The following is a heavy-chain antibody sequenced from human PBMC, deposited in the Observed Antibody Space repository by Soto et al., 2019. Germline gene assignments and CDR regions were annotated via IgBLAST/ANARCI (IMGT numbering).Heavy chain of an antibody. CDR1: GGSISSGDYY. CDR2: IYYSGST. V-gene: IGHV4-30-4*01. D-gene: IGHD5-12*01. J-gene: IGHJ6*02. Sequence: KSSETLSLTCTVSGGSISSGDYYWSWIRQPPGKGLEWIGYIYYSGSTYYNPSLKSRVTISVDTSKNQFSLKLSSVTAADTAVYYCARDSGIVATGGVYYYYGMDVWGQGTTVTVSS. CDR3: ARDSGIVATGGVYYYYGMDV.